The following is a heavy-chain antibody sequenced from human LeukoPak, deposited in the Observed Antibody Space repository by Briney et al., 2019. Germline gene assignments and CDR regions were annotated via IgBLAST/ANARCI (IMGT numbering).Heavy chain of an antibody. V-gene: IGHV1-69*01. CDR2: IIPIFGTA. D-gene: IGHD3-22*01. Sequence: VKVSCKASGGPFSSYAISWVRPAPGQGLEWMGGIIPIFGTANYAQKFQGRVTITADESTSTAYMELSSLRSEDTAVYYCASRNYYYDSSGYYLSGAFDIWGQGTMVTVSS. CDR1: GGPFSSYA. CDR3: ASRNYYYDSSGYYLSGAFDI. J-gene: IGHJ3*02.